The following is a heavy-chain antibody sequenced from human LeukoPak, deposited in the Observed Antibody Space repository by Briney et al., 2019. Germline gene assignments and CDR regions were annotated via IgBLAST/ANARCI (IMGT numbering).Heavy chain of an antibody. CDR3: TRGDSSYCGGDCYPVDY. CDR1: GFTFGVSA. Sequence: GGSVTLSCPLSGFTFGVSAMSWARQPPGKGRGWQGFIRSKVYDGTTEQAGSVKERFTISRDDSKSIAYLQMNSLKTEDTAVYYCTRGDSSYCGGDCYPVDYWGQGTLVTVFS. J-gene: IGHJ4*02. CDR2: IRSKVYDGTT. D-gene: IGHD2-21*02. V-gene: IGHV3-49*04.